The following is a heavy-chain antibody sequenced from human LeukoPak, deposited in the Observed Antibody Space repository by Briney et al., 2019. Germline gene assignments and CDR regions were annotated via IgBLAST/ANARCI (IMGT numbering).Heavy chain of an antibody. CDR1: GFTFSSYW. CDR2: IKQDGSEK. Sequence: GGSLRLSCAASGFTFSSYWMSWVRQAPGKGLEWVANIKQDGSEKYYVDSVKGRFTTSRDNAKNSLYLQMNSLRAEDTAVYYCARDHGYYGSGSYFDYWGQGTLVTVSS. V-gene: IGHV3-7*01. J-gene: IGHJ4*02. CDR3: ARDHGYYGSGSYFDY. D-gene: IGHD3-10*01.